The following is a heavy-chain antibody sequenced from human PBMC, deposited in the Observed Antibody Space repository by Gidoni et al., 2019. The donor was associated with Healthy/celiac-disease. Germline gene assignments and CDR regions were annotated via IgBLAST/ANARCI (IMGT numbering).Heavy chain of an antibody. Sequence: EVQLVESGGGLIQPGGSLRLSCAASGFTVRSNYLSWVRQAPGKGLEWVSVIYSGGSTYYADSVKGRFTISRDNSKNTLYLQMNSLRAEDTAVYYCARDRLDIVPSWGIEYYYYGMDVWGQGTTVTVSS. V-gene: IGHV3-53*01. J-gene: IGHJ6*02. D-gene: IGHD2-2*03. CDR3: ARDRLDIVPSWGIEYYYYGMDV. CDR1: GFTVRSNY. CDR2: IYSGGST.